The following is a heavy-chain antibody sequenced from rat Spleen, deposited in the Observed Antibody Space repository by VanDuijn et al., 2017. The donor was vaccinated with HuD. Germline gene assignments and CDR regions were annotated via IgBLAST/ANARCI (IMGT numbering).Heavy chain of an antibody. CDR3: ARSDGVHYYLPFAD. Sequence: EVQLQESGPGLVKPSQSLSLTCSVTGYSIISSYRWNWIRKFPGNKLEWMGYINITSGTGYNPPLKSRISITRDTSKNQFFLQVDSVTTDDTATYYCARSDGVHYYLPFADWGQGTLVTVSS. J-gene: IGHJ3*01. V-gene: IGHV3-3*01. CDR1: GYSIISSYR. CDR2: INITSGT. D-gene: IGHD1-12*02.